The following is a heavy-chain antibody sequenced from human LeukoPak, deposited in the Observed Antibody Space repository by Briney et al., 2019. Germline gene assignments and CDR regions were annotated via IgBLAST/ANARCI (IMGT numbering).Heavy chain of an antibody. Sequence: ASVKVSCKASGYIFTNYYMHWVRQAPGQGLEWMGWINPRSGGTNFAQKFQGRVTMTRDTSISAAYMELSRLRSDDTAVYYCARHVSSSDEDSWGQGTPVTVSS. V-gene: IGHV1-2*02. CDR2: INPRSGGT. D-gene: IGHD2-8*01. CDR1: GYIFTNYY. CDR3: ARHVSSSDEDS. J-gene: IGHJ4*02.